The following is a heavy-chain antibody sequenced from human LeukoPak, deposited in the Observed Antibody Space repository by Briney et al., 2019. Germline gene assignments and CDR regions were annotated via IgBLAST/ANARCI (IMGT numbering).Heavy chain of an antibody. V-gene: IGHV4-39*01. CDR1: GGSVSSSRSY. CDR2: FYFSGST. CDR3: ATPNGFSYGFFDS. D-gene: IGHD5-18*01. Sequence: SETLLRTFTVSGGSVSSSRSYWGWLRQSPVKGLEWIGSFYFSGSTYYNPSLKSRVSISLDTSKNQFSLKLTSVTAADTAVYYCATPNGFSYGFFDSWGQGILVTVSS. J-gene: IGHJ4*02.